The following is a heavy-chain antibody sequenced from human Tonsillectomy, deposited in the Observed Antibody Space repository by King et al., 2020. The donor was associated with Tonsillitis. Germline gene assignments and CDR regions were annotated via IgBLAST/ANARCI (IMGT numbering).Heavy chain of an antibody. V-gene: IGHV3-23*01. J-gene: IGHJ3*02. CDR1: GFTFSSYA. CDR3: AKDWAIYYYDSSGYSPDAFDI. CDR2: ISGSGGST. Sequence: VQLLESGGGLVQPGGSLRLSCAASGFTFSSYAMSWVRQAPGKGLEWVSAISGSGGSTYYADSVKGRFTISRDNSKNTLYLQMNSLRAEDTAVYYCAKDWAIYYYDSSGYSPDAFDIWGQGTMVTVSS. D-gene: IGHD3-22*01.